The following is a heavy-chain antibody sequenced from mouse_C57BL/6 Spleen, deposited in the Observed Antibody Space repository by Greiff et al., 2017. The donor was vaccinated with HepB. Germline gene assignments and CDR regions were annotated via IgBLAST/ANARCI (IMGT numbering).Heavy chain of an antibody. D-gene: IGHD4-1*01. Sequence: EVKVVESGGGLVQPGGSLKLSCAASGFTFSDYYMYWVRQTPEKRLEWVAYISNGGGSTYYPDTVKGRFTISRDNAKNTLYLQMSRLKSEDTAMYYCARHWDGGFDYWGQGTTLTVSS. V-gene: IGHV5-12*01. CDR3: ARHWDGGFDY. CDR1: GFTFSDYY. J-gene: IGHJ2*01. CDR2: ISNGGGST.